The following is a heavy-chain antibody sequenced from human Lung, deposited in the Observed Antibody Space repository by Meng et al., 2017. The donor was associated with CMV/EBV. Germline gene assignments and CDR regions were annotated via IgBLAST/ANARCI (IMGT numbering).Heavy chain of an antibody. V-gene: IGHV6-1*01. CDR2: AYYRSKWYT. Sequence: SETXSLTCAISGDSVSANNAAWNWFRQSPSRGLEWLGRAYYRSKWYTDYAVSVKRRTTINPDTSKNQFSLQLTSVTPEDTAVYYCARGYDNSLDYWGQGTLVTVSS. J-gene: IGHJ4*02. CDR1: GDSVSANNAA. D-gene: IGHD3-22*01. CDR3: ARGYDNSLDY.